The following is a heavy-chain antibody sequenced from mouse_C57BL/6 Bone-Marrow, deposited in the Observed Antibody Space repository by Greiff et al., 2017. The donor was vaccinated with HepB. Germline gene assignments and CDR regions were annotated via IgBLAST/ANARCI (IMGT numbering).Heavy chain of an antibody. V-gene: IGHV10-3*01. CDR1: GFTFNTYA. CDR3: VRDRAYYYGSSYWYFDV. J-gene: IGHJ1*03. CDR2: IRSKSSNYAT. D-gene: IGHD1-1*01. Sequence: EVKLVESGGGLVQPKGSLKLSCAASGFTFNTYAMHWVRQAPGKGLEWVARIRSKSSNYATYYADSVKDRFTISRDDSQSMLYLQMNNLKTEDTAMYYCVRDRAYYYGSSYWYFDVWGTGTTVTVSS.